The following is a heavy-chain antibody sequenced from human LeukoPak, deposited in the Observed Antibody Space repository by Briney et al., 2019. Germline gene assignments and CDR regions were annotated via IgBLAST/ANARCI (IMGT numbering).Heavy chain of an antibody. CDR3: ARSAEHCNNGVCFTDYYMDV. J-gene: IGHJ6*03. CDR2: INPNSGDT. V-gene: IGHV1-2*06. D-gene: IGHD2-8*01. CDR1: GYTFSGSY. Sequence: ASVKVSCKASGYTFSGSYIHWVRQAPGQGLEWLGRINPNSGDTNYAQNLHGRVTMTRDTSITTAYMELNSLTSDNTAVYFCARSAEHCNNGVCFTDYYMDVWGKGTTVTVSS.